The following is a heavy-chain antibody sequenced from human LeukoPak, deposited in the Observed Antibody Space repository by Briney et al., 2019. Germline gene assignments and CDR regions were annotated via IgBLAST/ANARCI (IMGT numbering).Heavy chain of an antibody. CDR1: GFTFSSYS. D-gene: IGHD4-17*01. V-gene: IGHV3-21*01. CDR3: ARDSGGGFSDYGDYGVEDY. Sequence: PGGSLRLSCAASGFTFSSYSMTWVRQAPGKGLEWVSSISSSSSYIYYAESVKGRFTISRDNAKNSLYLQMNSLRAEDTAVYYCARDSGGGFSDYGDYGVEDYWGQGTLVTVSS. J-gene: IGHJ4*02. CDR2: ISSSSSYI.